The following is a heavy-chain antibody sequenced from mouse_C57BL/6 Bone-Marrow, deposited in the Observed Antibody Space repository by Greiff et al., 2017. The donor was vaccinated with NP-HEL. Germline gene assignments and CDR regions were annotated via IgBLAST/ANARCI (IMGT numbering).Heavy chain of an antibody. CDR3: ARDSYFDY. Sequence: EVMLVESEGGLVQPGSSMKLSCTASGFTFSDYYMAWVRQVPEKGLEWVANINYDGSSTYYQDYLKGRFIISRDNSKNILYLQMSSLKSEDTATYYCARDSYFDYWGQGTTLTVSS. V-gene: IGHV5-16*01. CDR1: GFTFSDYY. CDR2: INYDGSST. J-gene: IGHJ2*01.